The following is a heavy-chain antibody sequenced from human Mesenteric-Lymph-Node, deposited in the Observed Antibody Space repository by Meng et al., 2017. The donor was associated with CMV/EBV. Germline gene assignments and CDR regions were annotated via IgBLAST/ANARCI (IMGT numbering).Heavy chain of an antibody. CDR2: ISAYNGNT. V-gene: IGHV1-18*01. D-gene: IGHD3-3*01. J-gene: IGHJ4*02. Sequence: ASVKVSCKASGYTFTSYGISWVRQAPGQGLEWMGWISAYNGNTNYAQKLQGRVTMTTDISTSTAYMELRSLRSDDTAVYYCARDRAKYDFWCGYGLWGQGTLVTVSS. CDR3: ARDRAKYDFWCGYGL. CDR1: GYTFTSYG.